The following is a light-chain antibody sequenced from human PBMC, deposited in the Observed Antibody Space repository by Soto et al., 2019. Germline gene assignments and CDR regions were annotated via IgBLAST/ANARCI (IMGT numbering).Light chain of an antibody. CDR3: QQRSNWPLT. J-gene: IGKJ4*01. Sequence: EIVLTQSPATLSLSPGERATLSCRASQSVSRYLAWYQQKPAQAPRLLIYSASNRATGIPARFSGSGSGTDFTLTISSLDPEDFAVYYCQQRSNWPLTFGGGTKVEIK. V-gene: IGKV3-11*01. CDR2: SAS. CDR1: QSVSRY.